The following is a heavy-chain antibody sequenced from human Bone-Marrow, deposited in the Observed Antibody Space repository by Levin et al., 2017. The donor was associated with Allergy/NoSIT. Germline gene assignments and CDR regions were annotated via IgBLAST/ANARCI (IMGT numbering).Heavy chain of an antibody. Sequence: GGSLRLSCTASGFTFRNYAMTWVRQAPGKGLEWVSVIRSSGDTTFYADSVKGRFTISRDNSQNTLHLQMNSLRDEDTAIYYCAKVLRPEVVDYPDDWYFYFWGRGTLVRVSS. J-gene: IGHJ2*01. CDR1: GFTFRNYA. CDR3: AKVLRPEVVDYPDDWYFYF. CDR2: IRSSGDTT. D-gene: IGHD3-16*01. V-gene: IGHV3-23*01.